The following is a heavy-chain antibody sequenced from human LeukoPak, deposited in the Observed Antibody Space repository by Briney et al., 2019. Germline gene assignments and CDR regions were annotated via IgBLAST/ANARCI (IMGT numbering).Heavy chain of an antibody. CDR2: ISGSGGST. CDR3: AKGEGYYDSSGYYSNDAFDI. CDR1: GFTFSSYA. J-gene: IGHJ3*02. D-gene: IGHD3-22*01. V-gene: IGHV3-23*01. Sequence: GSLRLSCAASGFTFSSYAMSWVRQAPGKGLEWVSAISGSGGSTYYADSVKGRFTISRDNSKNTLYLQMNSLRAEDTAVYYCAKGEGYYDSSGYYSNDAFDIWGQGTMVTVSS.